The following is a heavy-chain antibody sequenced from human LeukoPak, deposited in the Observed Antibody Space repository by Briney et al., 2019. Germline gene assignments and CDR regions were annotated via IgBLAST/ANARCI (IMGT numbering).Heavy chain of an antibody. CDR3: ARGSGSGLPLDR. V-gene: IGHV3-48*02. CDR2: ISFTTTTE. J-gene: IGHJ5*02. Sequence: GMSLRLSCAASAFIFSNYGMTWVRQAPGKGLEWVSYISFTTTTEYYADSVKGRFTVSRDNAKNSLYLQMNSLRDEDTAIYFCARGSGSGLPLDRWGQGALVTVSS. CDR1: AFIFSNYG. D-gene: IGHD6-19*01.